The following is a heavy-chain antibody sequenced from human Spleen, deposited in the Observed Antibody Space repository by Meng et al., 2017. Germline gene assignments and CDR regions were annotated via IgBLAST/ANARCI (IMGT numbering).Heavy chain of an antibody. J-gene: IGHJ4*02. CDR3: ARRGGDYLEVYFDY. D-gene: IGHD4-17*01. Sequence: QVHLQESGPGLVKPSRTLSLTCTVPGGSISSGGYYWSWLRQHPGEGLEWIGYIHSSGSTYYNPSLRRRVMVSLDTSKNQFSLRLSSVTAADTAIYYCARRGGDYLEVYFDYWGQGSLVTVSS. V-gene: IGHV4-31*03. CDR2: IHSSGST. CDR1: GGSISSGGYY.